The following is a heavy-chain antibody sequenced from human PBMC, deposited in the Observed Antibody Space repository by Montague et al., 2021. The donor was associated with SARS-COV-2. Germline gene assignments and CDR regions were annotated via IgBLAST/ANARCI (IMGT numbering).Heavy chain of an antibody. CDR1: GASFSNYY. J-gene: IGHJ6*02. D-gene: IGHD2-2*01. Sequence: SETLSLTCAVYGASFSNYYWSWIRQPPGKGLEWIGDSNHRGNTNYNPSRKSRVTVSVDTSKNQFSLKLSSVTAADTAVYYCTREGYQVLSSDCYYYGMDVWGQGTTVTVSS. V-gene: IGHV4-34*01. CDR3: TREGYQVLSSDCYYYGMDV. CDR2: SNHRGNT.